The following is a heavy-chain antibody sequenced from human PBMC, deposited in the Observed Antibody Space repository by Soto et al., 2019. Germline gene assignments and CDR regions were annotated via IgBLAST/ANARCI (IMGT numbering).Heavy chain of an antibody. CDR2: INPNSGGT. D-gene: IGHD1-7*01. CDR3: ARATTELRLDY. V-gene: IGHV1-2*04. Sequence: ASLKVSCKASGYTFTGYYMHWVRQAPGQGLEWMGWINPNSGGTNYAQKFQGWVTMTRDTSISTAYMELSRLRSDDTAVYYCARATTELRLDYWGQGTLVTVSS. J-gene: IGHJ4*02. CDR1: GYTFTGYY.